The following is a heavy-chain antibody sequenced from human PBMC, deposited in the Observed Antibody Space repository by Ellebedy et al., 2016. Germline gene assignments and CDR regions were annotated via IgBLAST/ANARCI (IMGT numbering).Heavy chain of an antibody. CDR2: INSDGTSL. Sequence: GESLKISCAASGFTFSSYWMHWVRQAPGKGLVWVSRINSDGTSLSYADSVQRRFTISRDNAKNTLYLQMNSLRAEDTAVYYCARAVSNYYDSSGSGYWGQGTLVTVSS. V-gene: IGHV3-74*01. CDR3: ARAVSNYYDSSGSGY. D-gene: IGHD3-22*01. J-gene: IGHJ4*02. CDR1: GFTFSSYW.